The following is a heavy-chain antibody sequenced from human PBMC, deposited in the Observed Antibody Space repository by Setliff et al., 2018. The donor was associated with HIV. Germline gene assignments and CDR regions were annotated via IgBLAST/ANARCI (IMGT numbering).Heavy chain of an antibody. V-gene: IGHV3-23*01. CDR3: AYSGDNVNDAFDL. CDR2: IIGSGATT. D-gene: IGHD6-19*01. J-gene: IGHJ3*01. CDR1: GFTFSNYA. Sequence: GGSLRLSCAASGFTFSNYAMSWVRQAPGQGLEWVSAIIGSGATTYYADSVKGRFTMSRDIAKNSVYLQMNSLRAEDTAVYYCAYSGDNVNDAFDLWGQGTMVTVSS.